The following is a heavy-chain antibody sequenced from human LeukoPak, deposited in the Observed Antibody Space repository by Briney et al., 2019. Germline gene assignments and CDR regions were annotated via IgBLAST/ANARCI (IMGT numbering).Heavy chain of an antibody. CDR3: ARRGYYYYMDV. V-gene: IGHV4-39*07. J-gene: IGHJ6*03. CDR2: INHSGST. Sequence: SETLSLTCTVSGGSISSGDYYWSWIRQPPGKGLEWIGEINHSGSTNYNPSLKSRVTISVDTSKNQFSLKLSSVTAADTAVYYCARRGYYYYMDVWGKGTTVTVSS. CDR1: GGSISSGDYY.